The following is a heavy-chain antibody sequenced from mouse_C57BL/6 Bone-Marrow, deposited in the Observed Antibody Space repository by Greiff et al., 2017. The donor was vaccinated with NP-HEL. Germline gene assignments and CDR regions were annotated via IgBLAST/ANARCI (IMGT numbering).Heavy chain of an antibody. V-gene: IGHV14-2*01. CDR3: GRTVVADVLYFDV. CDR2: IDPEDGET. J-gene: IGHJ1*03. D-gene: IGHD1-1*01. Sequence: EVKVEESGAELVKPGASVKLSCTASGFNIKDYYMHWVKQRTEQGLEWIGRIDPEDGETKYDPKFQGKATITADTSSNTAYLQLSSLTSEDTAVYYCGRTVVADVLYFDVWGTGTTVTVSS. CDR1: GFNIKDYY.